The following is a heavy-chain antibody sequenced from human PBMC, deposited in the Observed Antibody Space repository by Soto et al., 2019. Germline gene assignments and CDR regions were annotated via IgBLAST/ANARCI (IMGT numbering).Heavy chain of an antibody. J-gene: IGHJ4*02. CDR1: GGSISRYY. V-gene: IGHV4-59*01. Sequence: QVQLQESGPGLVKPSETLSLTCTVSGGSISRYYWSWIRQPPGKGLEWIGYIYYSGSTNYNPSLNSRVTISVDTSKNQFSLKLSSVTAADTAMYYCARDKSYVDYWGQGTLVTVSS. CDR3: ARDKSYVDY. CDR2: IYYSGST.